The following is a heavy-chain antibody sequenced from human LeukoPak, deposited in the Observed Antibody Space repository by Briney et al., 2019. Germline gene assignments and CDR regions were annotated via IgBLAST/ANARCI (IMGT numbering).Heavy chain of an antibody. V-gene: IGHV3-48*03. CDR2: ISSGGSTI. Sequence: GGSLRLSCAASGFNFSSYEMNWVRQAPGKGLEWVSYISSGGSTIYYADSVKGRFTISRDNAKNSLYLQMNSLRAEDTAVYYCAELGITMIGGVWGKGTTVTISS. CDR3: AELGITMIGGV. D-gene: IGHD3-10*02. CDR1: GFNFSSYE. J-gene: IGHJ6*04.